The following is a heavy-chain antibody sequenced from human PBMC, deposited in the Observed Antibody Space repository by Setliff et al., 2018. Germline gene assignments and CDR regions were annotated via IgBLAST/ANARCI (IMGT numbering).Heavy chain of an antibody. Sequence: ASETLSLTCTVSGDSISDYYWTWIRQPPGKGLEWIGYIYYSGTTNYNPTLRSRVTMSIDTSKHQFSLKLSSATAADTAVYYCAGTPMVREVMDFDSWGQGTLVTVSS. V-gene: IGHV4-59*01. CDR1: GDSISDYY. D-gene: IGHD3-10*01. CDR2: IYYSGTT. J-gene: IGHJ4*02. CDR3: AGTPMVREVMDFDS.